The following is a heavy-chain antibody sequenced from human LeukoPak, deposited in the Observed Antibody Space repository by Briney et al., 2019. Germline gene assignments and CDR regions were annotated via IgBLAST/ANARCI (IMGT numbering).Heavy chain of an antibody. J-gene: IGHJ3*02. CDR1: GFTFGDYA. CDR3: ASDYYDSSGSPRYAFDI. CDR2: IRSKAYGGTT. Sequence: GGSLRLSCTASGFTFGDYAMSWFRQAPGKGLEWVGFIRSKAYGGTTEYAASVKGRFTISRDDSKSIAYLQMNSLKTEDTAVYYCASDYYDSSGSPRYAFDIWGQGTMVTVSS. D-gene: IGHD3-22*01. V-gene: IGHV3-49*03.